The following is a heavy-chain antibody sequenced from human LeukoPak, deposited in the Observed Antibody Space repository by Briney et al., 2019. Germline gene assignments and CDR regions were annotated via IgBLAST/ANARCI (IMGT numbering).Heavy chain of an antibody. Sequence: SGGSLRLSCAASGFTFSSYWMSWVRQAPGKGLEWVANIKQDGSEKYYVDSVKGRFTISRDNAKNSLYLQMNSLRAEDTAVYYCARDQRGWELLSRLRQFYWYFDLWGRGTLVTVSS. V-gene: IGHV3-7*01. CDR3: ARDQRGWELLSRLRQFYWYFDL. CDR1: GFTFSSYW. D-gene: IGHD1-26*01. J-gene: IGHJ2*01. CDR2: IKQDGSEK.